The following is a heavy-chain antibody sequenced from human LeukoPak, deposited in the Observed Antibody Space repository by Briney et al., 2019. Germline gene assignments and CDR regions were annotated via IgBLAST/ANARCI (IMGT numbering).Heavy chain of an antibody. D-gene: IGHD3-9*01. CDR1: GGSISSYY. Sequence: SETLSLTCTVSGGSISSYYWSWIRQPPGKGLEWIGYIYYSGSTNYNPSLKSRVTISVDTSKNQFSLKLSSVTAADTAVYYCATGMRYFDWSIPYFDYWGQGTLVTVSS. CDR2: IYYSGST. CDR3: ATGMRYFDWSIPYFDY. J-gene: IGHJ4*02. V-gene: IGHV4-59*01.